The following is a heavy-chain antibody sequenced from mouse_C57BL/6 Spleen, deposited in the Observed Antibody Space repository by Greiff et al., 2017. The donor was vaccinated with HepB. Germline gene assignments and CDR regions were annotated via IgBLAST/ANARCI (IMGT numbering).Heavy chain of an antibody. CDR3: TRSYYGSSSLGYFDV. D-gene: IGHD1-1*01. CDR1: GYTFTDYE. J-gene: IGHJ1*03. CDR2: IDPETGGT. V-gene: IGHV1-15*01. Sequence: QVQLQQSGAELVRPGASVTLSCKASGYTFTDYEMHWVKQTPVHGLEWIGAIDPETGGTAYNQKFKGKAILTADKSSSTAYMELRSLTSEDSAVYYCTRSYYGSSSLGYFDVWGTGTTVTVSS.